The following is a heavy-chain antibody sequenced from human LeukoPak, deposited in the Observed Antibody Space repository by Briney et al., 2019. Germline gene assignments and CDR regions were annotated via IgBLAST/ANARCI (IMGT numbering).Heavy chain of an antibody. Sequence: GGSLRLSCAASGFIVSSNYMSWVRQAPGKGLEWVAVISADGIDKYYADSVKGRFTISRDNSKITLYLQMSSLRPEDTAVYYCAKDKGREGDYWGQGNLVTVSS. V-gene: IGHV3-30*18. CDR2: ISADGIDK. CDR3: AKDKGREGDY. CDR1: GFIVSSNY. J-gene: IGHJ4*02.